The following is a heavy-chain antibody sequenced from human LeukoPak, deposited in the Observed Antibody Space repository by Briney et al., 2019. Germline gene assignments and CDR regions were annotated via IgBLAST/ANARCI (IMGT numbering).Heavy chain of an antibody. J-gene: IGHJ3*02. V-gene: IGHV4-34*01. CDR2: INHSGST. CDR1: GGSFSGYY. D-gene: IGHD3-22*01. CDR3: ARVKYDSSGYYQGDAFDI. Sequence: SETLSLTCAVYGGSFSGYYWSWIRQPPGKGLEWSGEINHSGSTNYNPSLRSRVTISVDTSKNQFSLKLSSVTAADTAVYYCARVKYDSSGYYQGDAFDIWGQGTMVTVSS.